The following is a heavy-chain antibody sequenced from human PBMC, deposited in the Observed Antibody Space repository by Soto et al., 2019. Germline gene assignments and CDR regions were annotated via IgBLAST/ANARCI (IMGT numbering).Heavy chain of an antibody. J-gene: IGHJ4*02. D-gene: IGHD3-22*01. CDR2: IVPVARIV. CDR3: ARSYYYDSSGYSHFDF. CDR1: GDTFRNYS. Sequence: SVKVSCKTSGDTFRNYSLSWVRQAPGRGLEWMGRIVPVARIVNIAQKFRGRVTMTADESTSIVYMELTSLSSDDTALYYCARSYYYDSSGYSHFDFWGLGTLVTGSS. V-gene: IGHV1-69*02.